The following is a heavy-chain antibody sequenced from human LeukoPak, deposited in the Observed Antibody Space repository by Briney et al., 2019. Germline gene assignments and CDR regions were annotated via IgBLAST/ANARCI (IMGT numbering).Heavy chain of an antibody. V-gene: IGHV3-15*07. J-gene: IGHJ4*02. CDR1: GFTFSSYA. CDR3: TTDKSDSSGYLDY. D-gene: IGHD3-22*01. Sequence: GGSLRLSCAASGFTFSSYAMNRVRQAPGKGLEWVGRIKSKTDGGTTDYAAPVKGRFTISRDDSKNTLYLQVNSLKTEDTAVYYCTTDKSDSSGYLDYWGQGTLVTVSS. CDR2: IKSKTDGGTT.